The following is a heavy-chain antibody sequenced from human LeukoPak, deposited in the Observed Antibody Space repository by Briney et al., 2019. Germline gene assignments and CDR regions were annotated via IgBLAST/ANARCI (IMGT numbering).Heavy chain of an antibody. D-gene: IGHD1-1*01. J-gene: IGHJ4*02. V-gene: IGHV3-23*01. CDR2: ISGSGDAT. CDR1: GFTFSNHA. Sequence: GGSLRLSCAAPGFTFSNHAMNWVRQAPGKGLEWVSTISGSGDATYYADSVKGRFTISGDNSKNKLYLQMNSLRAEDTAVYYGAIRGPNWRFFDYWGRGTLVTVSS. CDR3: AIRGPNWRFFDY.